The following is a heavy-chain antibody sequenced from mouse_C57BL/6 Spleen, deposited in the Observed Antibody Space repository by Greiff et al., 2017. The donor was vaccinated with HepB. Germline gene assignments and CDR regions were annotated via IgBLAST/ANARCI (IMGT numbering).Heavy chain of an antibody. CDR1: GFNIKDDY. J-gene: IGHJ2*01. D-gene: IGHD1-1*01. Sequence: EVMLVESGAELVRPGASVKLSCTASGFNIKDDYMHWVKQRPEQGLEWIGWIDPENGDTEYASKFQGKATITADTSSNTAYLQLSSLTSEDTAVYYCTTTVVALYYFDYWGQGTTLTVSS. CDR2: IDPENGDT. V-gene: IGHV14-4*01. CDR3: TTTVVALYYFDY.